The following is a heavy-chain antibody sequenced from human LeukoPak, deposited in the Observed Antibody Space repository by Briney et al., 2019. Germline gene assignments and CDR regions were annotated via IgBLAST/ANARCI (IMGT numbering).Heavy chain of an antibody. Sequence: PSETLSLTCTVSGGSFSSYYWSWIRQPAGKGLEWIGRIHNTGSTSYNPSLNSRLTMSLDTSKNQFSLKLSSVAAADTAVYYCASYYYDSSGYYPFFDHWGQGIMVTVSS. CDR3: ASYYYDSSGYYPFFDH. D-gene: IGHD3-22*01. CDR1: GGSFSSYY. CDR2: IHNTGST. J-gene: IGHJ4*02. V-gene: IGHV4-4*07.